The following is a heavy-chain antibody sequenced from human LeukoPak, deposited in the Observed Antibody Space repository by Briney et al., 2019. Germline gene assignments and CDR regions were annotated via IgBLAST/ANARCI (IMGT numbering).Heavy chain of an antibody. CDR3: AKDVGSGWLIAFDI. CDR1: GLTFDDYA. Sequence: PGRSLRLSCAASGLTFDDYAMHWVRQAPGKGLEGVSGISWNSGSIGYADSVKGRFTISRDNAKNSLYLQMNSLRAEDTALYYCAKDVGSGWLIAFDIWGQGTMVTVSS. V-gene: IGHV3-9*01. J-gene: IGHJ3*02. CDR2: ISWNSGSI. D-gene: IGHD6-19*01.